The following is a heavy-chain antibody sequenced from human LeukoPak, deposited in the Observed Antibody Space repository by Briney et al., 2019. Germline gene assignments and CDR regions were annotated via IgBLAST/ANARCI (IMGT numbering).Heavy chain of an antibody. V-gene: IGHV1-8*01. D-gene: IGHD5-24*01. J-gene: IGHJ4*02. CDR3: ARVRRGVEMATGDFDY. Sequence: VASVKVSCKASGYTVTSYDINWVRQATGQGPEWMGWMNPNSGNTGYAQKFQGRVTMTRNTSKSTAYLELSSLRSEDTAVYYCARVRRGVEMATGDFDYWGQGTLVTVSS. CDR2: MNPNSGNT. CDR1: GYTVTSYD.